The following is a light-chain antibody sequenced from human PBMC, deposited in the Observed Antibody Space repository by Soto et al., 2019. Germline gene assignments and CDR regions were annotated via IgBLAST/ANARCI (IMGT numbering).Light chain of an antibody. CDR1: QSVSRY. V-gene: IGKV3-11*01. CDR3: QQRSSWPT. J-gene: IGKJ4*01. Sequence: EIVLTQSPATLSLSPGERATLSCRASQSVSRYLAWYQQKPGQAPRLLIYDTSHRATGIPARFSGSGSGKDFTLTFSSLEPEDFTVYYCQQRSSWPTFGGGTKVEIK. CDR2: DTS.